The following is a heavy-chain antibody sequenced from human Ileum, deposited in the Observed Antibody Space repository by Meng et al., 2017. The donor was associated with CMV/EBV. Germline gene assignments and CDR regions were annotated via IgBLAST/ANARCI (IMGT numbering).Heavy chain of an antibody. CDR2: INWNGGST. V-gene: IGHV3-20*04. CDR1: GFTFDDYG. CDR3: ARAVKYCSSTSCYLRAGGGVMDV. J-gene: IGHJ6*02. Sequence: GESLKISCAASGFTFDDYGMSWVRQAPGKGLEWVSGINWNGGSTGYADSVKGRFTISRDNAKNSLYLKMNSLRAEDTALYYCARAVKYCSSTSCYLRAGGGVMDVWGQGTTVTVSS. D-gene: IGHD2-2*01.